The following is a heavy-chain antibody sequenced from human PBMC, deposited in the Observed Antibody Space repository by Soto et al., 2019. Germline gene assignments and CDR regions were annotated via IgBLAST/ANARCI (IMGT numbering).Heavy chain of an antibody. J-gene: IGHJ5*02. D-gene: IGHD3-16*01. V-gene: IGHV3-23*01. Sequence: EGQLLQSGGDLVQPGGSLRLSYAGSGLTLRSYAMTWIRQTPEKGLEGVSTISGRSAVPSYADSVNGRFTVSRDNSKNTLYLQMNSLRPDDTAIYYCAKGGPFTGGFDPWGQGTLVTVSA. CDR2: ISGRSAVP. CDR1: GLTLRSYA. CDR3: AKGGPFTGGFDP.